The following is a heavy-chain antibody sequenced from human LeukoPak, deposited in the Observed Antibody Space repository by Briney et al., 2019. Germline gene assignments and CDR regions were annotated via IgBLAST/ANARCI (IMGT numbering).Heavy chain of an antibody. D-gene: IGHD3/OR15-3a*01. Sequence: SETLSLTCAVYGGSFSGYYWSWIRQPPGKGLEWIGEINHSGSTNYNPSLKSRVTISVDTSKNQFSLKLSSVTAADTAVYYCARDGGGRLDYYFDFWGQGTLVTVSS. CDR2: INHSGST. V-gene: IGHV4-34*01. CDR1: GGSFSGYY. CDR3: ARDGGGRLDYYFDF. J-gene: IGHJ4*02.